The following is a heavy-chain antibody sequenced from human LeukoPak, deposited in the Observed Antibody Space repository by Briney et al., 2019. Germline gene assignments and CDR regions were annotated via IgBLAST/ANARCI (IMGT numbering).Heavy chain of an antibody. V-gene: IGHV3-23*01. CDR2: TSGSGGST. CDR1: GFTFSSYA. J-gene: IGHJ6*02. CDR3: AKSYGDYYYYYGMDV. D-gene: IGHD4-17*01. Sequence: GGSLRLSCAASGFTFSSYAMSWVRQAPGKGLEWVSATSGSGGSTDYADSVEGRFTISRDNSKNTLYLQMNSLRAEDTAVYYCAKSYGDYYYYYGMDVWGQGTTVTVSS.